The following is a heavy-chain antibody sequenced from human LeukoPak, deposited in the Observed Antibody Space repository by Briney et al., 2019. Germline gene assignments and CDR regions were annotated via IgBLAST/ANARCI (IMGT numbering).Heavy chain of an antibody. D-gene: IGHD4-17*01. Sequence: GGSLRLSCAASGFTVITNDMTWVRQAPGKGLEWVSVLYSDGNTKYADSVKGRFTISRDNSKNTLYLQMNSLRAEDTAVYYCAKDNYGDYENDYWGQGTLVTVSS. J-gene: IGHJ4*02. V-gene: IGHV3-53*05. CDR3: AKDNYGDYENDY. CDR1: GFTVITND. CDR2: LYSDGNT.